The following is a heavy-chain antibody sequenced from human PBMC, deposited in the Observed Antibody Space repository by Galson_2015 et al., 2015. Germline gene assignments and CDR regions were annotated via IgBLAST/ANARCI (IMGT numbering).Heavy chain of an antibody. CDR2: IKHDGREK. J-gene: IGHJ4*02. Sequence: SLRLSCAASGFSFSNYWLNWVRQAPGKGLEWVATIKHDGREKYYVDSVKGRFTISRDNAANLMYLQMNGLRAGDSAVYYCVAGIGWTPDYWGQGTRVTVSS. CDR3: VAGIGWTPDY. CDR1: GFSFSNYW. V-gene: IGHV3-7*01. D-gene: IGHD6-19*01.